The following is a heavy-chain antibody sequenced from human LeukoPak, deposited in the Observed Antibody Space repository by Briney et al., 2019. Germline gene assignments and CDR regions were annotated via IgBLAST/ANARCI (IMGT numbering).Heavy chain of an antibody. CDR3: PKTKTGDIGSWGYLNY. V-gene: IGHV4-30-4*01. CDR1: GGSISSGDYY. J-gene: IGHJ4*02. CDR2: IYYSGST. D-gene: IGHD1-26*01. Sequence: SETLSLTCTVSGGSISSGDYYWSWIRQPPGKGLEWIGYIYYSGSTSYNPSLKSRVTISVDTSKNQFSLKLSSVTAADTAVYFCPKTKTGDIGSWGYLNYGGREPRVTVSS.